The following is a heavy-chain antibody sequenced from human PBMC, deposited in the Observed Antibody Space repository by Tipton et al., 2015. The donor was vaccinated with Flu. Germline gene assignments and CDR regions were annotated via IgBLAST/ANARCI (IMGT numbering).Heavy chain of an antibody. D-gene: IGHD2-15*01. V-gene: IGHV4-59*08. CDR3: ARQGDGGRSSDC. CDR2: IHYSGST. J-gene: IGHJ4*02. CDR1: GDSIRGYH. Sequence: TLSLTCTVSGDSIRGYHWSWIRQSPEKGLEWIGYIHYSGSTNYNPSLKSRVTISVDTSKNLFFLKLTSVTAADTAVYYCARQGDGGRSSDCWGQGTLVTVSS.